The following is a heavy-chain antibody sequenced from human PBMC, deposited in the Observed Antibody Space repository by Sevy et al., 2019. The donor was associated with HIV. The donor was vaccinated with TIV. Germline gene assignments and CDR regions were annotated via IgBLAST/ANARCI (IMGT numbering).Heavy chain of an antibody. CDR2: IGYDGSNK. V-gene: IGHV3-33*01. Sequence: GGSLRLSCAASGFTPSTYGMHWVRQAPGKGLEWVAVIGYDGSNKYHADSVKGRFTISRDNSKNTLFLQMDSLRAEDTAVYYCARDPRMYGDYLLAYFDSWGQGTLVTVSS. J-gene: IGHJ4*02. D-gene: IGHD2-8*01. CDR1: GFTPSTYG. CDR3: ARDPRMYGDYLLAYFDS.